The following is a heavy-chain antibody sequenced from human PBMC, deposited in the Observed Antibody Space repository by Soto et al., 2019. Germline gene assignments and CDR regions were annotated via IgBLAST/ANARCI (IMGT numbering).Heavy chain of an antibody. D-gene: IGHD3-22*01. CDR1: GGSISSGDYY. CDR3: AGSRDSGYYYVSQLGYYGMDV. V-gene: IGHV4-30-4*01. Sequence: LSLTCTVSGGSISSGDYYWSWIRQPPGKGLEWIGYIYYSGSTYYNPSLKSRVTISVDTSKNQFSLKLTSVTAADTAVYYCAGSRDSGYYYVSQLGYYGMDVWGQGTTVTVSS. J-gene: IGHJ6*02. CDR2: IYYSGST.